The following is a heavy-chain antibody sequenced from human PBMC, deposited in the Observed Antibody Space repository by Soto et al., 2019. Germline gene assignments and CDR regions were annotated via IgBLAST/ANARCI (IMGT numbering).Heavy chain of an antibody. D-gene: IGHD3-10*01. CDR2: IVVASGNT. Sequence: SVXVSCKASGFTFTSSGVQWVRQARGQRLEWIGWIVVASGNTNYAQKFQERVTITRDMSTSTAYMELSSLRSEDTAVYYCAASKGDAADGFDIWGQGTMVNVSS. V-gene: IGHV1-58*01. J-gene: IGHJ3*02. CDR3: AASKGDAADGFDI. CDR1: GFTFTSSG.